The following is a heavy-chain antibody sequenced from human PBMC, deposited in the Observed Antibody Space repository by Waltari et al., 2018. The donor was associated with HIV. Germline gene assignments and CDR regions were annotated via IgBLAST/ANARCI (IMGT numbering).Heavy chain of an antibody. CDR2: IDSSSSVV. CDR1: GFTLSDFT. J-gene: IGHJ4*02. D-gene: IGHD4-17*01. V-gene: IGHV3-48*01. Sequence: EMQLVESGGGLVQPGGYLRLSCAASGFTLSDFTMNLVRQAPGKGLECVSYIDSSSSVVHYSDSVKGRFTISRDNAKRSLFLQMNSLRAEDTALYYCVRPATVTSDGFDYWGQGTLVTVSS. CDR3: VRPATVTSDGFDY.